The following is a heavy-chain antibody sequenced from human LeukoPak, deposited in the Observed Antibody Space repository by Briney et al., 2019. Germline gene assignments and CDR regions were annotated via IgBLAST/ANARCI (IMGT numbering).Heavy chain of an antibody. V-gene: IGHV5-51*01. CDR2: IYPGDSDT. D-gene: IGHD3-22*01. CDR3: ARHSSYYYDSSGYYPDY. CDR1: GYSFTSYW. J-gene: IGHJ4*02. Sequence: GESLKISCKGSGYSFTSYWIGWVRQMPGKGLGWMGIIYPGDSDTRYSPSFQGQVTISADKSISTAYLQWSSLKASDTAMYYCARHSSYYYDSSGYYPDYWGQGTLVTVSS.